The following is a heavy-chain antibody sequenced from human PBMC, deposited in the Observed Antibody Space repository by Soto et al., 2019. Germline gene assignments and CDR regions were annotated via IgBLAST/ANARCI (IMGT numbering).Heavy chain of an antibody. V-gene: IGHV1-2*04. CDR1: GYTFNGSF. D-gene: IGHD6-13*01. CDR3: ARDLGLQQLVGLGSPSDAFDI. J-gene: IGHJ3*02. Sequence: GASVKVSRTASGYTFNGSFMHWVRKDTGQGLEWMGWINPNSGGTNYAQKFQGWVTMTRDTSISTAYMELSRLRSDDTAVYYCARDLGLQQLVGLGSPSDAFDIWGQGTMVTVSS. CDR2: INPNSGGT.